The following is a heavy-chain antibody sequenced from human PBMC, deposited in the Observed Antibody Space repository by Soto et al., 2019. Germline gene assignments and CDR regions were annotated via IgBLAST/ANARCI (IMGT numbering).Heavy chain of an antibody. V-gene: IGHV3-21*01. Sequence: PWWSLRLSCASSGFTFSSYSMNWVRQAPGKGLEWVSSISSSNSYIYYADSVKGRFTISRDNAKNSLYLQMNSLRAEDTAVYYCEVGLTGYPPDSYYGMDVWGQGTTVTVSS. J-gene: IGHJ6*02. D-gene: IGHD3-9*01. CDR1: GFTFSSYS. CDR3: EVGLTGYPPDSYYGMDV. CDR2: ISSSNSYI.